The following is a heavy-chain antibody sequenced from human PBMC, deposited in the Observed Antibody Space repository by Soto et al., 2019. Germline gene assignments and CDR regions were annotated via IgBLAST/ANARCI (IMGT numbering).Heavy chain of an antibody. Sequence: PSETLSLTCTVSGGSISSSSYYWGWIRQPPGKGLEWIGSISYSGSTYYNPSLKSRVTMSVDTSKNQFSLKLSSVTAADTAVYYCARYNYDSSGYYIRYFDCWGQGTLVTVS. CDR2: ISYSGST. CDR1: GGSISSSSYY. D-gene: IGHD3-22*01. V-gene: IGHV4-39*07. CDR3: ARYNYDSSGYYIRYFDC. J-gene: IGHJ4*02.